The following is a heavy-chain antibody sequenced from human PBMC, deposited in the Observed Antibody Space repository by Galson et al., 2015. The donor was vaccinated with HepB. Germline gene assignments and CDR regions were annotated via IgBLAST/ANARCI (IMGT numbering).Heavy chain of an antibody. CDR2: IQQDGDEK. CDR3: ARDHSSSWYLMDLVRYFDY. Sequence: SLRLSCAASGFTLSTYWMSWVRQAPGKGLEWVASIQQDGDEKYYVDSVKGRFTISRDNAKNSLYLQMNSLRAEDTAVYYCARDHSSSWYLMDLVRYFDYWGHGTLVTVSS. V-gene: IGHV3-7*03. J-gene: IGHJ4*01. D-gene: IGHD6-13*01. CDR1: GFTLSTYW.